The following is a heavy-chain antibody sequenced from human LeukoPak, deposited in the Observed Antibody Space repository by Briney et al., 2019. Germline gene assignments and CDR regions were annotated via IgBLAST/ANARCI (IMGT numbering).Heavy chain of an antibody. CDR3: VREGNELLSKDFGS. V-gene: IGHV1-2*02. Sequence: ASVKVSCKASGFTFTGHYIHWVRQAPGQGLEWMGYINPHSGGTNSPQKFQGRVTMTTDTSISAAYMELSSLISDDTAMYYCVREGNELLSKDFGSWGQGTLVTVSS. CDR1: GFTFTGHY. CDR2: INPHSGGT. D-gene: IGHD2-21*02. J-gene: IGHJ4*02.